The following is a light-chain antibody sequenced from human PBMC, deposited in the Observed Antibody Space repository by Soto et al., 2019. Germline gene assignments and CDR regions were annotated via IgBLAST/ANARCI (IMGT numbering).Light chain of an antibody. CDR1: QTISIW. J-gene: IGKJ1*01. CDR3: QQYISYSEA. Sequence: DIQMTQSPSTLSGSVGDRVTITCRASQTISIWLAWYQQKPGKAPKLLIYKASTLESGVPSRFSGSGSGTEFTLTISSLQPDDFATYYCQQYISYSEAFVHETKVELK. CDR2: KAS. V-gene: IGKV1-5*03.